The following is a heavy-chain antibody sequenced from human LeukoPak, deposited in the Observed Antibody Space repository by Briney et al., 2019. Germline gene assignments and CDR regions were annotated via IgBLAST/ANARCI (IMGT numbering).Heavy chain of an antibody. CDR3: AKDRGVFGVAYSLDY. J-gene: IGHJ4*02. V-gene: IGHV3-30*02. D-gene: IGHD3-3*01. Sequence: GGSLRLSCAASGFTFSSYGMHWVRQAPGKGLEWVTYIRYDGVNAYYADSVKGRFTVSRDLSKYTLYLQMNSLRAEDTAVYYCAKDRGVFGVAYSLDYWGQGTLVTVSS. CDR2: IRYDGVNA. CDR1: GFTFSSYG.